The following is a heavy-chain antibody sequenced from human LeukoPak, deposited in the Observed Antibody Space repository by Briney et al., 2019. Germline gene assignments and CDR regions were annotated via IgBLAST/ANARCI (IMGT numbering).Heavy chain of an antibody. J-gene: IGHJ6*03. CDR1: GFTFSNYW. D-gene: IGHD1-26*01. V-gene: IGHV3-74*01. Sequence: GGSLRLSCGASGFTFSNYWMHWVRQAPGKGLVWVSRINSDGSSTSYADSVKGRFTISRDNAKNTLYLQMNSLRAEDTAVYYCARVSSGSYFGYYYYYMDVWGKGTTATVSS. CDR3: ARVSSGSYFGYYYYYMDV. CDR2: INSDGSST.